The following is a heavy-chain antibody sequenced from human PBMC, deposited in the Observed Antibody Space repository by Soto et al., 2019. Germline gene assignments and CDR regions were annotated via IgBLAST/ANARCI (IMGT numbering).Heavy chain of an antibody. V-gene: IGHV3-48*01. CDR2: ISRSSSTI. J-gene: IGHJ3*02. CDR1: GFTFSSYS. CDR3: ARDLYRSGWYDI. D-gene: IGHD6-19*01. Sequence: EVQLVESGGGLVQPGGSLRLSCAASGFTFSSYSMNWARQAPGKGLEWVSYISRSSSTIYYADSVKGRFTISRDNAKNSLYLQMNSLRAEDTAVYYCARDLYRSGWYDIWGQGTMVTVSS.